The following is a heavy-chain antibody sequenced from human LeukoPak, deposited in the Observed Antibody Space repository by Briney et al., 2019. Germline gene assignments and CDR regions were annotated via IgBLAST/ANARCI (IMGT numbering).Heavy chain of an antibody. J-gene: IGHJ4*02. CDR3: ARGADYGGNPPFYFDY. CDR2: IYHSGST. D-gene: IGHD4-23*01. Sequence: SETLSLTCAVSGGSISSGGYSWSWIRQPPGKGLEWIGYIYHSGSTYYNPSLESRVTISVDRSKNQFSLKLTSVTAADTAVYYCARGADYGGNPPFYFDYWGQGTLVTVSS. CDR1: GGSISSGGYS. V-gene: IGHV4-30-2*01.